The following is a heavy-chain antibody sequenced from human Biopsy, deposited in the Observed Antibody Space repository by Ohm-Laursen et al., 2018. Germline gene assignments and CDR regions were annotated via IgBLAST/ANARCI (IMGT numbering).Heavy chain of an antibody. CDR3: VAYPSSGFFENNDDFAMDV. J-gene: IGHJ6*02. V-gene: IGHV1-69*01. Sequence: GSSVKVSCKPSGGAFTNYAINWVRQAPGHGLGWMGGIITVSETAGYAERFQGRVTIPADVTTTTAYMDLSGLRSEDTAVYYCVAYPSSGFFENNDDFAMDVWGQGTTVIVSS. CDR1: GGAFTNYA. D-gene: IGHD6-19*01. CDR2: IITVSETA.